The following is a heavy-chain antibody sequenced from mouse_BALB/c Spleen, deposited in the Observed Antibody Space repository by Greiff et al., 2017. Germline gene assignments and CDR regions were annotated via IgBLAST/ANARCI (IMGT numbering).Heavy chain of an antibody. J-gene: IGHJ4*01. D-gene: IGHD2-1*01. Sequence: QVQLQQSGPELVKPGASVKMSCKASGYTFTSYVMYWVKQRPGQGLEWIGEINPSNGGTNFNEKFKSKATLTVDKSSSTAYMQLSSLTSEDSAVYYGTRWGIYYGNFYAMDYWGQGTSVTVSS. CDR2: INPSNGGT. CDR3: TRWGIYYGNFYAMDY. V-gene: IGHV1S81*02. CDR1: GYTFTSYV.